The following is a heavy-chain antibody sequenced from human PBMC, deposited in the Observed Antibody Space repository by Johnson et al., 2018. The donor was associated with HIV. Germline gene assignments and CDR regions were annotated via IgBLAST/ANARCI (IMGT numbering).Heavy chain of an antibody. CDR3: ARDPDLDAFDI. CDR1: GFTFSSYW. CDR2: IKQDGSEK. D-gene: IGHD1-14*01. Sequence: EQLVESGGGVVQPGRSLRLSCAASGFTFSSYWMSWVRQAPGKGLEWMANIKQDGSEKYYLDSVRGRFTISRDNAKNSLYLQMNSLRAEDTAVYYCARDPDLDAFDIWGQGTMVTVSS. V-gene: IGHV3-7*05. J-gene: IGHJ3*02.